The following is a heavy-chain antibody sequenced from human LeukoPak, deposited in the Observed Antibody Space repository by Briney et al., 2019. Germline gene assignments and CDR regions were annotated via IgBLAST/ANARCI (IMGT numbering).Heavy chain of an antibody. Sequence: PGGSLRLSCAASGFTFNDYAMTWVRQAPGKGLEWVSSISSSGSYIYYADSVKGRFTISRDNAKNSLYLQMNSLRAEDTAVYYCAREESSSSGYYFDYWGQGTLVTVSS. D-gene: IGHD6-6*01. CDR1: GFTFNDYA. V-gene: IGHV3-21*01. CDR2: ISSSGSYI. CDR3: AREESSSSGYYFDY. J-gene: IGHJ4*02.